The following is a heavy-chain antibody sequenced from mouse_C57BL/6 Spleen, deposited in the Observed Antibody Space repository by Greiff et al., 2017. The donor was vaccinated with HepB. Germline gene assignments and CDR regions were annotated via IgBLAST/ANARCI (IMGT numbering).Heavy chain of an antibody. CDR3: ARHGEGYFDY. V-gene: IGHV1-66*01. CDR1: GYSFTSYY. Sequence: VQLQQSGPELVKPGASVKISCKASGYSFTSYYINWVKQRPGQGLEWIARIYPGSGNTYYNEKFKGKATLTAEKSSSTAYMQLSSLTSEDSAVYFCARHGEGYFDYWGQGTTLTVSS. J-gene: IGHJ2*01. CDR2: IYPGSGNT.